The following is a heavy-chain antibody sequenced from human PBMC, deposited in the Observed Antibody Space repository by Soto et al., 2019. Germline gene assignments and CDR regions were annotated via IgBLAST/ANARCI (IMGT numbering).Heavy chain of an antibody. CDR1: GGSISNGDYY. V-gene: IGHV4-31*03. Sequence: QVQLQESGPGLVKPSQTLSLTCTVSGGSISNGDYYWNWIRQHPEKGLEWICYINYRGSTFYNPSLKSRIIISVEKSKNQFSLKLSSVTDADTAVYYCARDAPETAPYWGQGTQVTVSS. D-gene: IGHD2-2*01. CDR2: INYRGST. J-gene: IGHJ4*02. CDR3: ARDAPETAPY.